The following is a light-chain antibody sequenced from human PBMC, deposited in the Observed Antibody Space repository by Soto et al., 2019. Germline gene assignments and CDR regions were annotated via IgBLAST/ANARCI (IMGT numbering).Light chain of an antibody. Sequence: QSALTQPASVSGSPGQSITISCTGTSSDVGSYNLVSWYQQHPGKAPKLMIYEGSKRPSGVSNRFSGSKSGNTASLTISGLQAEDEADYYCCSYPDSSTSWVFGGGTKLTVL. CDR2: EGS. CDR1: SSDVGSYNL. V-gene: IGLV2-23*01. CDR3: CSYPDSSTSWV. J-gene: IGLJ3*02.